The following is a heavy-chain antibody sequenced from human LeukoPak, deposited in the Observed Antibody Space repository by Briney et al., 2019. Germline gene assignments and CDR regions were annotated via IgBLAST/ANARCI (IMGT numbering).Heavy chain of an antibody. V-gene: IGHV1-2*02. CDR3: ARDSVVTATIDY. J-gene: IGHJ4*02. Sequence: ASVKVSCKASGYTFTGYYIHWVRQAPGQGLEWMGWINPNNGGTNYAQKFKGRVTMTRDTSISTAYMELSRLRSDDTAVYYCARDSVVTATIDYWGQGILVTVSS. CDR2: INPNNGGT. CDR1: GYTFTGYY. D-gene: IGHD2-21*02.